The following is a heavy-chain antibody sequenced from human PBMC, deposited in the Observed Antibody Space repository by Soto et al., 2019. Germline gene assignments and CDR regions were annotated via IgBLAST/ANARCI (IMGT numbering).Heavy chain of an antibody. CDR1: GFNFYIYA. V-gene: IGHV3-30-3*01. Sequence: LRLSCAASGFNFYIYAFHWVRQSPGKGLEWLSVISYHGREIHYADSVKGRFTISRDKSRNTIYLQMNSLTYEDTAVYYCARDPVAVTGSFVDYWGQGTLVTVSS. D-gene: IGHD3-9*01. CDR2: ISYHGREI. CDR3: ARDPVAVTGSFVDY. J-gene: IGHJ4*02.